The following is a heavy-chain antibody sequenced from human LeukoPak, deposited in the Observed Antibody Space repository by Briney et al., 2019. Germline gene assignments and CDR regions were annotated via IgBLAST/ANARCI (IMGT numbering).Heavy chain of an antibody. D-gene: IGHD3-10*01. CDR2: IYYSGST. CDR1: GCSISNYY. J-gene: IGHJ4*02. CDR3: ARRAYGSGSFNRYHFDY. V-gene: IGHV4-59*08. Sequence: PSETLSLTCTVSGCSISNYYWSWIRQPPGKGLEWIGYIYYSGSTNYNPSLKSRVTISVDTSSNQFSLKLNSVTAADTAVYYCARRAYGSGSFNRYHFDYWGQGTLVAVSS.